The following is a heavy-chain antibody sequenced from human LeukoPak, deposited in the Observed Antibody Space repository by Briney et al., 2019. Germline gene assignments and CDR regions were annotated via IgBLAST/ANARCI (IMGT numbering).Heavy chain of an antibody. V-gene: IGHV3-23*01. D-gene: IGHD2-15*01. Sequence: GGSLRLSCAVSGFTFSAYAMAWVCQAPGKGLEWVSSIGGSGDTTYYADSVKGRFTISRDTSKNTLYLQMNSLTAEDAAVYYCAKCSSGSYYSSGDYRGQGTLVTVSS. J-gene: IGHJ4*02. CDR1: GFTFSAYA. CDR2: IGGSGDTT. CDR3: AKCSSGSYYSSGDY.